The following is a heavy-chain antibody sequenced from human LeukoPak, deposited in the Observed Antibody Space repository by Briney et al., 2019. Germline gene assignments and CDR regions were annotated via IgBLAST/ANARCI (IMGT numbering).Heavy chain of an antibody. V-gene: IGHV1-24*01. Sequence: ASVKVSCKVSGYTLTELSMHWVRQAPGKGLEWMGGFDPEDGETIYAQKFQGRVTMTEDTSTDTAYMELSSLRSEDTAVYYCATAPPTLWPSTFDIWGQGTMVTVSS. J-gene: IGHJ3*02. D-gene: IGHD3-10*01. CDR1: GYTLTELS. CDR3: ATAPPTLWPSTFDI. CDR2: FDPEDGET.